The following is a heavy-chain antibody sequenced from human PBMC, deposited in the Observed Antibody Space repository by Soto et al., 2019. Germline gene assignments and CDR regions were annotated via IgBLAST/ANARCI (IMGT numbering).Heavy chain of an antibody. D-gene: IGHD2-8*01. CDR3: VRGPGVAVIESEENWFDP. CDR1: GGSFSAYS. Sequence: QVQLQQWGAGLLKPSETLSLTCAVYGGSFSAYSWSWIRQPPGKGLEWIGEINHSGSTNYNPSLKSRVNISVDTSRNQFALKLRAVTAADTAVYYSVRGPGVAVIESEENWFDPWGQGTPVTVSS. V-gene: IGHV4-34*01. J-gene: IGHJ5*02. CDR2: INHSGST.